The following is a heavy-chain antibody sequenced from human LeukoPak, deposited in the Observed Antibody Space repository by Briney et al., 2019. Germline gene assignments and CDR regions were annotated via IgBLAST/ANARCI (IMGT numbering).Heavy chain of an antibody. J-gene: IGHJ4*02. CDR2: IIPIFGTA. V-gene: IGHV1-69*06. Sequence: GASVKVSCKASGYTFTSYGISWVRQAPGQGLEWMGGIIPIFGTANYAQKFQGRVTITADKTTSTAYMELSSLRSEDTAVYYCSRDSGYCSGGSCWYFDFWGQGTLVTVSA. CDR3: SRDSGYCSGGSCWYFDF. CDR1: GYTFTSYG. D-gene: IGHD2-15*01.